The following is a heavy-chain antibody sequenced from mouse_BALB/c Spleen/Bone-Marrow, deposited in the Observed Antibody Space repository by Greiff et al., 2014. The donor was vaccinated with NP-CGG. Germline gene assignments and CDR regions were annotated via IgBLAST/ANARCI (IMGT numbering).Heavy chain of an antibody. J-gene: IGHJ3*01. V-gene: IGHV1-9*01. Sequence: VKLMESGTELMKPGASVKISCKATGYTFSSYWIEWVNQRPGHGLEWIGEILPGSGSTNYNEKLKGKATFTADTSSNTAYMQLSSLTSEDSAVYYCARRGHGFAWFAYWGQGTLVTVSA. CDR3: ARRGHGFAWFAY. CDR1: GYTFSSYW. D-gene: IGHD1-2*01. CDR2: ILPGSGST.